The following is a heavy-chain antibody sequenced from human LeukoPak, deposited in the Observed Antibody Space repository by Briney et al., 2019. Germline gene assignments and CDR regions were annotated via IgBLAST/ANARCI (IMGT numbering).Heavy chain of an antibody. V-gene: IGHV1-8*03. CDR1: GYTFTKYD. CDR2: MNPKSGNT. Sequence: ASVKVSCKAPGYTFTKYDINWVRQATGQGLEWMGWMNPKSGNTGHAQKFQGRVTITRDTSISTVYMELSSLRSEDTAVCFCARVDGSADYWGQGTLVTVSS. CDR3: ARVDGSADY. J-gene: IGHJ4*02. D-gene: IGHD3-22*01.